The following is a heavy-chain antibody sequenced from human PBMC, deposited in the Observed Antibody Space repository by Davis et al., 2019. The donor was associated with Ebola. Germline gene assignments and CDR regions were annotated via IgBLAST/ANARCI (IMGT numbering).Heavy chain of an antibody. CDR2: IIPIFGTA. Sequence: SVKVSCTASGGTFSSYAISWVRQAPGQGLEWMGGIIPIFGTANYAQKFQGRVTMTRDTSISTAYMELSRLRSDDTAVYYCARVSDTVTTFDYWGQGTLVTVSS. CDR1: GGTFSSYA. J-gene: IGHJ4*02. V-gene: IGHV1-69*05. D-gene: IGHD4-17*01. CDR3: ARVSDTVTTFDY.